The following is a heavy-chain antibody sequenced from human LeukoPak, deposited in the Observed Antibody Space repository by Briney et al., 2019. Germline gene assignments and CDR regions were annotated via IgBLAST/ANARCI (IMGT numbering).Heavy chain of an antibody. CDR2: IYTSGST. V-gene: IGHV4-4*09. Sequence: SETLSLTCTVSGGSISSYYWSWIRQPPGKGREWIGYIYTSGSTNYNPSLKSRVTISVDTSKNQFSLKLSSVTAADTAVYYCARYSSGATSAFDIWGQGTMVTVSS. CDR3: ARYSSGATSAFDI. CDR1: GGSISSYY. D-gene: IGHD1-26*01. J-gene: IGHJ3*02.